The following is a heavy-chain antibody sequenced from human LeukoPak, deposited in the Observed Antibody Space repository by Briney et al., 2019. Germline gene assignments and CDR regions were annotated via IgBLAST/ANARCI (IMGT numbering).Heavy chain of an antibody. CDR3: ARDPRSSITIFGVVPPTSWFDP. Sequence: GRSLRLSCAASGFTFSSYGMHWVRQAPGKGLEWVAVIWYDGSNKYYADSVKGRFTISRDNSKNTLYLQMNSLRAEDTAVYYCARDPRSSITIFGVVPPTSWFDPWGQGTLSPSPQ. V-gene: IGHV3-33*01. CDR2: IWYDGSNK. J-gene: IGHJ5*02. D-gene: IGHD3-3*01. CDR1: GFTFSSYG.